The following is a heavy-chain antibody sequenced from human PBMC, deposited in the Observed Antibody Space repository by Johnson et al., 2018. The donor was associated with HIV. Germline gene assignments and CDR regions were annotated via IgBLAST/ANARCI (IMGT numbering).Heavy chain of an antibody. V-gene: IGHV3-NL1*01. CDR1: GFTFRSYG. CDR2: INSDGSST. CDR3: AAGGVPAFDI. D-gene: IGHD6-13*01. Sequence: VQLVESGGGVVQPGRSLRLSCAASGFTFRSYGMHWVRQAPGKGLVWVSRINSDGSSTYYADSVKGRFTISRDNSKNTLYLQMNSLRAGDTAVYYCAAGGVPAFDIWGQGTMVTVSS. J-gene: IGHJ3*02.